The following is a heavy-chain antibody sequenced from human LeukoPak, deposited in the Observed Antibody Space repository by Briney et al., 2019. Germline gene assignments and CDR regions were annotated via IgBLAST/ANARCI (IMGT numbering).Heavy chain of an antibody. V-gene: IGHV3-64*04. CDR1: GFTFSSYA. Sequence: GGSLRLSCSASGFTFSSYAMHWVRQAPGKGLEYVSAISSNGGSTYYADSVKGRFTISRDNSKNTLYLQMNSLRAEDTAVYYCAKPALEWDIVVVPAAIDFDYWGQGTLVTVSS. J-gene: IGHJ4*02. D-gene: IGHD2-2*02. CDR2: ISSNGGST. CDR3: AKPALEWDIVVVPAAIDFDY.